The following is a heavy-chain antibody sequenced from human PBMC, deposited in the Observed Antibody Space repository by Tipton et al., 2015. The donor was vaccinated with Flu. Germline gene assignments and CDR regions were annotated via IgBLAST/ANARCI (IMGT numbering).Heavy chain of an antibody. CDR1: GFTVNSNY. Sequence: SLRLSCAASGFTVNSNYMSWVRQAPGKGLEWVGRIKSKTDSGTRDFAAPVKGRFTISRDDSRNTLYLQMNSLKTEDTAVYYCTAGVGATDHDYWGQGTLVTVSS. CDR3: TAGVGATDHDY. V-gene: IGHV3-15*01. J-gene: IGHJ4*02. D-gene: IGHD1-26*01. CDR2: IKSKTDSGTR.